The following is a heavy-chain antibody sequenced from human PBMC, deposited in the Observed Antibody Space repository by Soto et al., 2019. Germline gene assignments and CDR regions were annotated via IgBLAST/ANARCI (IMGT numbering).Heavy chain of an antibody. Sequence: GGSLRLSCAASGFTFSSYTMNWVRQAPGKGLEWVSSISSSTYIYYADSVKGRFTISRDDAKKSLYLQMNSLRAEDTALYYCTSGATDSPFDPWAQGTRVPVSS. D-gene: IGHD2-21*01. V-gene: IGHV3-21*01. J-gene: IGHJ5*02. CDR1: GFTFSSYT. CDR2: ISSSTYI. CDR3: TSGATDSPFDP.